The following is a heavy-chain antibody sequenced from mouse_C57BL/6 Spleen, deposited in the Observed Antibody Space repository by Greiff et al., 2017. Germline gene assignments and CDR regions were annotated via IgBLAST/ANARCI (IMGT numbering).Heavy chain of an antibody. CDR1: GYTFTSYW. Sequence: QVQLQQPGAELVRPGSSVKLSCKASGYTFTSYWMDWVKQRPGQGLEWIGNIYPSDSETLYNKKFEDKATLTVDKATSTAYMQLSSLASEDSAVYYCARGAGTRAMDYWGQGTSVTVSS. CDR2: IYPSDSET. CDR3: ARGAGTRAMDY. D-gene: IGHD4-1*01. J-gene: IGHJ4*01. V-gene: IGHV1-61*01.